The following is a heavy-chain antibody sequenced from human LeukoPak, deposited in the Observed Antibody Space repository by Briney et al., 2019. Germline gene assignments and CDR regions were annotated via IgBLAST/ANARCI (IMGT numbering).Heavy chain of an antibody. D-gene: IGHD2-15*01. CDR1: GFTFHDYA. CDR2: ISWNSGSI. CDR3: AKDRMGCSGGSCYSFDW. Sequence: GGSLRLSCAASGFTFHDYAMHWVRQAPGKGLEGVSGISWNSGSIDYADSVRGRFTISRDNAKNSLYLQMNSLRAEDTALYYCAKDRMGCSGGSCYSFDWWGQGTLVTVSS. V-gene: IGHV3-9*01. J-gene: IGHJ4*02.